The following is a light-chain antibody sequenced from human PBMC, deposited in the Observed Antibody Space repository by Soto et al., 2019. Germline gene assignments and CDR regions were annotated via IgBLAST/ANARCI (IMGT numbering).Light chain of an antibody. CDR2: DAS. CDR3: QQDNSYPLT. CDR1: RSIRYW. Sequence: IQMTQSPSTLSASVGDRVTITCRASRSIRYWLAWYQQRPGKAPKLLIYDASTLESGVPSRLSGSGSGTEFTLTISSLQPDDFATYYCQQDNSYPLTFGGGTKVDIK. V-gene: IGKV1-5*01. J-gene: IGKJ4*01.